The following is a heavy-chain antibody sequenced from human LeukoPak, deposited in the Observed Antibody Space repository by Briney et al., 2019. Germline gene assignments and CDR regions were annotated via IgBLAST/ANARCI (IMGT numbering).Heavy chain of an antibody. V-gene: IGHV3-74*01. J-gene: IGHJ3*02. D-gene: IGHD1-26*01. CDR1: GFTFSSYW. Sequence: GGSLRLSCAASGFTFSSYWMHWVRQAPGKGLVWVSRINSDGDSMRYMASVKGRFAISRDNAKNSLYLQMNSLRAEDTAVYYCARAPIGRAYAFDIWGQGTMVTVSS. CDR3: ARAPIGRAYAFDI. CDR2: INSDGDSM.